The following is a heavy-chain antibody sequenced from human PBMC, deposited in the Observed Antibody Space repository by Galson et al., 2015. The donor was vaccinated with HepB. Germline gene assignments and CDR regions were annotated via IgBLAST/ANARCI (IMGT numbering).Heavy chain of an antibody. J-gene: IGHJ4*02. D-gene: IGHD3-3*01. Sequence: SLRLSCAASKFIFSNYSMNWVRQAPGKGLEWVSYISSNSTTIFNADSVRGRFTISRDNSKNTLYLQMNSLRAEDTAVYYCVSRRGHDSAPLDHWDQGTLVTVSS. CDR1: KFIFSNYS. V-gene: IGHV3-48*01. CDR2: ISSNSTTI. CDR3: VSRRGHDSAPLDH.